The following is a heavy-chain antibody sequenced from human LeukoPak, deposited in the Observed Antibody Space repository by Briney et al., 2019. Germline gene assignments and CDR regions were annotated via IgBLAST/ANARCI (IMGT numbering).Heavy chain of an antibody. V-gene: IGHV1-2*02. D-gene: IGHD3-22*01. CDR1: GYTFTGYY. J-gene: IGHJ4*02. Sequence: ASVKVSCKASGYTFTGYYMHWVRQAPGQGLEWMGWINPNSGGTNYALRFQGRVTMTRDTSISTAYMELSRLRSEDTAVYYCARDRYYYDSSGYIRGISFDYWGQGTLVTVSS. CDR3: ARDRYYYDSSGYIRGISFDY. CDR2: INPNSGGT.